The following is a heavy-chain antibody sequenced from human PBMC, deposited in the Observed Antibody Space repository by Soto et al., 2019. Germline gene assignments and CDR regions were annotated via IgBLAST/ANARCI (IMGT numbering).Heavy chain of an antibody. V-gene: IGHV3-30-3*01. CDR3: ASGLPYSSSHKLGYYYYYGMDV. D-gene: IGHD6-6*01. Sequence: QVQLVESGGGVVQPGRSLRLSCAASGFTFSSYAMHWVRQAPGKGLEWVAVISYDGSNKYYADSVKGRFTISRDNSKNXXYXQXXSLRAEDTAVYYCASGLPYSSSHKLGYYYYYGMDVWGQGTTVTVSS. CDR2: ISYDGSNK. J-gene: IGHJ6*02. CDR1: GFTFSSYA.